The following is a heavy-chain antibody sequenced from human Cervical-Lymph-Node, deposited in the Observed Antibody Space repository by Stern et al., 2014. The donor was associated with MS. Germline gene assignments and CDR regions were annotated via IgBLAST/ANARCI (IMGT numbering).Heavy chain of an antibody. CDR2: IVPIFEKS. D-gene: IGHD4-23*01. J-gene: IGHJ5*02. V-gene: IGHV1-69*01. Sequence: QVQLEQSGAEVKKPGSSVKVSCKVSGATFSTNGISWVRQGPGKGLEWMGAIVPIFEKSNYAQKFRGRVSITADESTNTAYMELTSLTSEDTGVYYCAREHHGGNFAAWGQGTLVTVSS. CDR3: AREHHGGNFAA. CDR1: GATFSTNG.